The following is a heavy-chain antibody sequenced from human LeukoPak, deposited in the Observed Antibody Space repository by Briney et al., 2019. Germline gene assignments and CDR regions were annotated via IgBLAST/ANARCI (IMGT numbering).Heavy chain of an antibody. D-gene: IGHD3-9*01. CDR1: GFTFSSYD. CDR2: IGTAGDT. V-gene: IGHV3-13*01. J-gene: IGHJ6*02. CDR3: ARDYYDILTGWSGMDV. Sequence: GGSLRLSCAASGFTFSSYDMHWVRQATGKGLEWVSAIGTAGDTYYPGSVKGRFTISRENAKNSLYLQMNSLRAGDTAVYYCARDYYDILTGWSGMDVWGQGTTVTVSS.